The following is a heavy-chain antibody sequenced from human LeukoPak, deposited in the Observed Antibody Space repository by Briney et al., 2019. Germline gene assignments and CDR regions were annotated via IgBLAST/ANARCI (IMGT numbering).Heavy chain of an antibody. CDR3: ARVHDFWSGYYFDY. CDR2: ISAYNGNT. V-gene: IGHV1-18*01. Sequence: ASVKVSCKASGYTFTSYGISWVRQAPGQGLEWMGWISAYNGNTNYAQKLQGRVTMTTDTSTSTDYMELRSLRSDDTAVYYCARVHDFWSGYYFDYWGQGTLVTVSS. CDR1: GYTFTSYG. J-gene: IGHJ4*02. D-gene: IGHD3-3*01.